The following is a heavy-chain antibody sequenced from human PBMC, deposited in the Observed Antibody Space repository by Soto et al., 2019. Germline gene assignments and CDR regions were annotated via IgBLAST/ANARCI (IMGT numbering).Heavy chain of an antibody. CDR1: GGSISTSSYY. V-gene: IGHV4-39*07. Sequence: TSETLSLTCTVSGGSISTSSYYWGWIRQPPGKGLEWIGSIYYSGSTYYNPSLKSRVTISADTSKNQFSLKLSSVTAADTAVYYCARGGLGYFDWLRYFDYWGKGTLVPVSS. CDR2: IYYSGST. J-gene: IGHJ4*02. CDR3: ARGGLGYFDWLRYFDY. D-gene: IGHD3-9*01.